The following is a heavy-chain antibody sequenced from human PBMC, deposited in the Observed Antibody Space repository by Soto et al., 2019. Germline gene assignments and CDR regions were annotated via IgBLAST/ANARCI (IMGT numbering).Heavy chain of an antibody. J-gene: IGHJ5*02. CDR2: INPNSGGT. V-gene: IGHV1-2*02. CDR3: ARHNEEYCSGGSCYDWFDP. CDR1: GYTFTGYY. Sequence: ASVKVSCKASGYTFTGYYMHWVRQAPGQGLEWMGWINPNSGGTNYAQKFQGRVTTTRDTSISTAYMELSRLRSDDTAVYYCARHNEEYCSGGSCYDWFDPWGQGTLVTVSS. D-gene: IGHD2-15*01.